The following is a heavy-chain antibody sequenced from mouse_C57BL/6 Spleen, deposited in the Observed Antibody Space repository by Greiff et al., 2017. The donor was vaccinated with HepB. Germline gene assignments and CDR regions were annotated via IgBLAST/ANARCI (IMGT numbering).Heavy chain of an antibody. CDR3: ARRSDYGSSSYWYFDV. D-gene: IGHD1-1*01. J-gene: IGHJ1*03. CDR1: GYTFTSYG. Sequence: QVQLQQPGAELVRPGSSVKLSCKASGYTFTSYGMDWVKQRPGQGLEWIGNIYPSDSETHYNQKFKDKATLTVDKSSSTAYMQLSSLTSEDSAVYYCARRSDYGSSSYWYFDVWGTGTTVTVSS. V-gene: IGHV1-61*01. CDR2: IYPSDSET.